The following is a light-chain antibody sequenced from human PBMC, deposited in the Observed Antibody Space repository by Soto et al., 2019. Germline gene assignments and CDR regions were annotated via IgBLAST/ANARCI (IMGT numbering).Light chain of an antibody. Sequence: EIVMTQSPATLSVSIGERATLSCRASQSVSNKLAWYQQKPGKAPRLLIFGASASATGIPARFSGSGSGTEFTLTITSLQSEDFAIYYCQHYNILPLTFGGGTKVEIK. J-gene: IGKJ4*01. CDR1: QSVSNK. V-gene: IGKV3-15*01. CDR2: GAS. CDR3: QHYNILPLT.